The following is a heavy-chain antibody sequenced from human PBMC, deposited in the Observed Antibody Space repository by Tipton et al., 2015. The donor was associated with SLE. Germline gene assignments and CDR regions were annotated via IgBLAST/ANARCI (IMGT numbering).Heavy chain of an antibody. J-gene: IGHJ4*02. D-gene: IGHD3-10*01. Sequence: GSLRLSCAAAGFPFSNYKMHWVRQTPGKGLVWVSGINSDGSVTTYGDSERGRITISRDKARNTLFLHMDSLRVEDTAEYFCARGHSAFTSRWGVFYFDYWGQRALVTVSS. V-gene: IGHV3-74*01. CDR3: ARGHSAFTSRWGVFYFDY. CDR1: GFPFSNYK. CDR2: INSDGSVT.